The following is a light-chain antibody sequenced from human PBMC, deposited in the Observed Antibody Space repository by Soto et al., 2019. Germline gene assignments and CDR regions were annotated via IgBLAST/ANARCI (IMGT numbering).Light chain of an antibody. CDR3: QQYNNWPPFT. CDR1: QSVSND. Sequence: EIMMTQSPATLSVSPGERATRSCRASQSVSNDLAWYQQKPGQAPRLLIYYASTRATGILARFSGSGSGTEFTLTISSLQSEDFALYYCQQYNNWPPFTFGQGTRLEIK. CDR2: YAS. J-gene: IGKJ5*01. V-gene: IGKV3-15*01.